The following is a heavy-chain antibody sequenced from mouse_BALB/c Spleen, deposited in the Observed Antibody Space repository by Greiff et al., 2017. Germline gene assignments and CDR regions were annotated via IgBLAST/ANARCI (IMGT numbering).Heavy chain of an antibody. J-gene: IGHJ2*01. Sequence: DVMLVESGGGLVKPGGSLKLSCAASGFTFSSYAMSWVRQSPEKRLEWVAEISSGGSYTYYPDTVTGRFTISRDNAKNTLYLEMSSLRSEDTAMYYCARVRITTVLDYWGQGTTLTVSS. CDR2: ISSGGSYT. V-gene: IGHV5-9-4*01. CDR1: GFTFSSYA. D-gene: IGHD1-1*01. CDR3: ARVRITTVLDY.